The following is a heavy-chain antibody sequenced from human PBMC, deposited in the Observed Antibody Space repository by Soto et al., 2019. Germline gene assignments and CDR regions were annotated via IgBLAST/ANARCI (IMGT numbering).Heavy chain of an antibody. CDR2: TYYRSKWFH. Sequence: SQTLSLTCAISGDSVSSDITSWNWIRQSPSRGLEWLGRTYYRSKWFHDYAASVKSRITINPDTSKNQFSLELNSMTPVEAAVYYCARGNALDVWAQATVVTV. CDR1: GDSVSSDITS. J-gene: IGHJ3*01. D-gene: IGHD3-10*01. V-gene: IGHV6-1*01. CDR3: ARGNALDV.